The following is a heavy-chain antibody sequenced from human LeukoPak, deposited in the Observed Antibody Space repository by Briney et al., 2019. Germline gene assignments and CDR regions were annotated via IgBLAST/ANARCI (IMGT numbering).Heavy chain of an antibody. CDR3: AREGTNFSGGYQVCGY. CDR2: ITAYNGYT. CDR1: GYTLTSYG. D-gene: IGHD1-26*01. Sequence: ASVKVSCKASGYTLTSYGTSWVRQAPGQGLERVGRITAYNGYTNYAQTLQGGVTKTTETTTRKAYMEVRSPRSDDTAVYYCAREGTNFSGGYQVCGYWGQGTLVTVSS. J-gene: IGHJ4*02. V-gene: IGHV1-18*01.